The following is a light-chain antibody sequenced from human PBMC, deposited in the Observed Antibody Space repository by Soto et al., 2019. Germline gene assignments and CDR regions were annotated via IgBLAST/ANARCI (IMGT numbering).Light chain of an antibody. V-gene: IGKV3-20*01. CDR1: QTVNNNY. J-gene: IGKJ2*01. CDR2: DAS. Sequence: ENVLTQSPGTLSLSPGERATLSCRASQTVNNNYIAWYQQKPGQAPRLVIYDASRRVTGIPDMFSGSGSGTDFTLTITRLEHEDFAVYHCQRYGGSPPSTFGQGTTLEIK. CDR3: QRYGGSPPST.